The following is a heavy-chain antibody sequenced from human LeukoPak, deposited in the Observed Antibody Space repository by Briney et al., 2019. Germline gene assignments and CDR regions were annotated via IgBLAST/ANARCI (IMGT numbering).Heavy chain of an antibody. J-gene: IGHJ6*02. D-gene: IGHD6-13*01. CDR1: GFTFSSSA. V-gene: IGHV3-53*01. CDR2: IYSGGST. CDR3: ASGSSSWFGYYYGMDV. Sequence: GGSLRLSCAASGFTFSSSAMSWVRQAPGKGLEWVSVIYSGGSTYYADSVKGRFTISRDNSKNTLYLQMNSLRAEDTAVYYCASGSSSWFGYYYGMDVWGQGTTVTVSS.